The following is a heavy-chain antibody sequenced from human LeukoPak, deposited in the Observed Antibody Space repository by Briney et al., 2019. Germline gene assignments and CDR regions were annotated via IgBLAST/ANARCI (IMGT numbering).Heavy chain of an antibody. Sequence: SETLSLTCIVSGGSISSYYWSWLRQPPGKGLEWIGHIYYSGTTNYNPSLKSRVTISVDTPKTQFSLKLTSVTAADTAVFYCARSRDGNNVDTWGQGTLVTVSS. V-gene: IGHV4-59*01. CDR2: IYYSGTT. D-gene: IGHD5-24*01. CDR3: ARSRDGNNVDT. J-gene: IGHJ5*02. CDR1: GGSISSYY.